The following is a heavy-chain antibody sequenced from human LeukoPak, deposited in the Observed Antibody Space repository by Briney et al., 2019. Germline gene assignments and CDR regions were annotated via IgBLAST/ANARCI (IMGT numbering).Heavy chain of an antibody. V-gene: IGHV1-69*01. D-gene: IGHD3-22*01. J-gene: IGHJ4*02. CDR1: GGTFSSYG. CDR2: IIPIFGTA. CDR3: ARVLGSASSSSGYLSYFDY. Sequence: SVKVSCKASGGTFSSYGISWVRQAPGDGLEWMGGIIPIFGTANYAQKFQGRVTITADESTSTAYMELSSLRSEDTAVYYCARVLGSASSSSGYLSYFDYCGQGTLVTVSS.